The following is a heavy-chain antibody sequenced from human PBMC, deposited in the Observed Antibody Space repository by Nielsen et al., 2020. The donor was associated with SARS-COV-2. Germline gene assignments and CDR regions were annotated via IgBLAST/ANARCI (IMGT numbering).Heavy chain of an antibody. Sequence: SGTLSLTCGVSGGSFFGYSWTWIRQSPGKGLEWIGDIDHRGNTHSRSSLESRVSIFRDTSKSQVSLRLSSVTAADTAVYFCARGHDGGTYYHYYLDVWGRGTTVTVSS. D-gene: IGHD1-26*01. CDR3: ARGHDGGTYYHYYLDV. V-gene: IGHV4-34*01. J-gene: IGHJ6*03. CDR1: GGSFFGYS. CDR2: IDHRGNT.